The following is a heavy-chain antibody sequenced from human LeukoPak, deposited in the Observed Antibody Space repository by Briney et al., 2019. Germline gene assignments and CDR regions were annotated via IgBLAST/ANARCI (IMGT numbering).Heavy chain of an antibody. CDR3: AKAWLEQGGMFDY. CDR1: GFTFSSYA. V-gene: IGHV3-23*01. Sequence: QTGGSLRLSCAASGFTFSSYAMSWVRQAPGKGLEWVSAISGSGGSTYYADSVKGRFTISRDNSKNTLYLQMNSLRAEDTAVYYCAKAWLEQGGMFDYWGQGTPVTVSS. J-gene: IGHJ4*02. CDR2: ISGSGGST. D-gene: IGHD1/OR15-1a*01.